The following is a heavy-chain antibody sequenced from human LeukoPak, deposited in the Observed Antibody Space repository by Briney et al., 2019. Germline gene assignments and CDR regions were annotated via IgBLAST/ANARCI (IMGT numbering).Heavy chain of an antibody. CDR3: AKDSSVGAPAGPFDY. CDR2: IIPIFGTA. D-gene: IGHD1-26*01. V-gene: IGHV1-69*13. Sequence: GASVKVSCKASGGTFSSYAISWVRQAPGQGLEWMGGIIPIFGTANYAQKFQGRVTITADESTSTAYMELSSLRSDDTAVYYCAKDSSVGAPAGPFDYWGQGTLVTVSS. CDR1: GGTFSSYA. J-gene: IGHJ4*02.